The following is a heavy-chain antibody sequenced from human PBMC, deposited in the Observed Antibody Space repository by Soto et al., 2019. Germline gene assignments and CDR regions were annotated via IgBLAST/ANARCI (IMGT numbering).Heavy chain of an antibody. CDR1: GYTFTSYA. CDR3: ARGIAARFRLPATDYYYYMDV. D-gene: IGHD6-6*01. CDR2: INAGNGNT. Sequence: GASVKVSCKASGYTFTSYAMHWVRQAPGQRLEWMGWINAGNGNTKYSQKFQGRVTITRDTSASTAYMELSSLRSEDTAVYYCARGIAARFRLPATDYYYYMDVWGKGTTVTVSS. V-gene: IGHV1-3*01. J-gene: IGHJ6*03.